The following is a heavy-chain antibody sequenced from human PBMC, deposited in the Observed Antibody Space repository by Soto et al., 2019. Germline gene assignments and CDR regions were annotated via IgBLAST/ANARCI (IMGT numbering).Heavy chain of an antibody. CDR2: ISYDGSNK. Sequence: GGSLRLSCAASGFTFSSYGMHWVRQAPGKGLEWVAVISYDGSNKYYADSVKGRFTISRDNSKNTLYLQMNSLRAEDTAVYYCAKDIAIFGVVNYYGMDVWGQGTTATVSS. D-gene: IGHD3-3*01. CDR1: GFTFSSYG. J-gene: IGHJ6*02. V-gene: IGHV3-30*18. CDR3: AKDIAIFGVVNYYGMDV.